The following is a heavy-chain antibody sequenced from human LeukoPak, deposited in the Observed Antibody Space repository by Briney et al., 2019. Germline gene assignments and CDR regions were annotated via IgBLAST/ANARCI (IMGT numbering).Heavy chain of an antibody. J-gene: IGHJ4*02. CDR3: ARDDDYGSGSYYNGPRLCDY. CDR1: GFTFSTYS. Sequence: GRSLRLSCAPSGFTFSTYSMNWVRQAPGKGLEWDSSISTSSSYIYYADSVKGRFTISRNNAKNSLYLQMNSLRTDDTAVYYCARDDDYGSGSYYNGPRLCDYWGQGTLVTVSS. V-gene: IGHV3-21*01. CDR2: ISTSSSYI. D-gene: IGHD3-10*01.